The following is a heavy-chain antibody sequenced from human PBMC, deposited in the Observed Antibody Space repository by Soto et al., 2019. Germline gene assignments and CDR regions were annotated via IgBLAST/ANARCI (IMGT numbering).Heavy chain of an antibody. D-gene: IGHD2-15*01. Sequence: QVQLVQSGAEVKKPGSSVKVSCKASGGTSRSLSITWVRQAPGQGLEWLGGITPLFGIPNYTQKFQGRLTITADKSTGTAYLELSSRRAEDTAVSYCARDTHSAGGWFDTWGRGTLVTVSS. V-gene: IGHV1-69*17. CDR2: ITPLFGIP. CDR3: ARDTHSAGGWFDT. CDR1: GGTSRSLS. J-gene: IGHJ5*02.